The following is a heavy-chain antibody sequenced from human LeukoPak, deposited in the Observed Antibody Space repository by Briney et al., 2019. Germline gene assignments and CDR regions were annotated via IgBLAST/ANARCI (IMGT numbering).Heavy chain of an antibody. CDR2: IKQDGSEK. V-gene: IGHV3-7*01. D-gene: IGHD3-22*01. Sequence: HPGGSLRLSCAASGFTFSSYWMSWVRQAPGKGLEWVANIKQDGSEKYYVDSVKGRFTISRDNAKNSLYLQMNSLRAEDTAVYYCARDYGSGYSWFDGYFTTWGQGTLVTVSS. J-gene: IGHJ5*02. CDR3: ARDYGSGYSWFDGYFTT. CDR1: GFTFSSYW.